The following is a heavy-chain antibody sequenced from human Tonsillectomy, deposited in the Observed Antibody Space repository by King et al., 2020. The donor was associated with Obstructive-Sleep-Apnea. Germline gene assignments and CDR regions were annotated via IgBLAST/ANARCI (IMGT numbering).Heavy chain of an antibody. J-gene: IGHJ4*02. V-gene: IGHV5-51*01. CDR2: IYPGDSDT. CDR1: GYSFTSYW. D-gene: IGHD2-21*02. CDR3: ARRIDRGRCGGDCYPDY. Sequence: QLVQSGAEVKKPGESLKISCKGSGYSFTSYWIGWGRQMPGKGLEWMGIIYPGDSDTRYSPSFQGKVTLSAAKSISPAYLQWSSLKASDTAMYYCARRIDRGRCGGDCYPDYWGQGTLVTVSS.